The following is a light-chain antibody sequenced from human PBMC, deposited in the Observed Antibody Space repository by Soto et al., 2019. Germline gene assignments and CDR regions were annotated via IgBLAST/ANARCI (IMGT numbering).Light chain of an antibody. V-gene: IGLV2-14*01. J-gene: IGLJ2*01. CDR1: SNDVGGYNY. CDR3: SSYTSSSTHVV. CDR2: EVS. Sequence: QSALTQPASVSGSPGQSITISCTGTSNDVGGYNYVSWYQQHPGKAPKLMISEVSNRPSGVSNRFSGSKSGNTASLTISGLLAEDEADYYCSSYTSSSTHVVFGGGTQLTVL.